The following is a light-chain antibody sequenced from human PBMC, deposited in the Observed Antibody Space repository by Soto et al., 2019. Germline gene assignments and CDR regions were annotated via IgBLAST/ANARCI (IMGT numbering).Light chain of an antibody. CDR1: QSVSSY. CDR2: DAS. V-gene: IGKV3-11*01. Sequence: EIVLTQSPATLSLSPGERATLSCRASQSVSSYLAWYQQKPGQAPRLLIYDASNRATGIPDRFSGSVSGTDFALAISSIEPEDFAVYCCQQRSNWPPLTFCGGTKVEIK. J-gene: IGKJ4*01. CDR3: QQRSNWPPLT.